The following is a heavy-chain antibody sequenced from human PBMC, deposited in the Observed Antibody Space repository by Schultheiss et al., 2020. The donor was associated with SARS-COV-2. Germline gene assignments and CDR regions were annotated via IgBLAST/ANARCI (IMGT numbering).Heavy chain of an antibody. CDR3: AHLWFGELSGAFDI. CDR2: IYYSGRT. Sequence: SETLSLTCTVSGGSISSGDYYWSWIRQPPGKGLEWIGSIYYSGRTYYNPSLKSRITISVDTSKNQFSPKLSSVTAADTAVYYCAHLWFGELSGAFDIWGQGTMVTVSS. CDR1: GGSISSGDYY. D-gene: IGHD3-10*01. V-gene: IGHV4-39*01. J-gene: IGHJ3*02.